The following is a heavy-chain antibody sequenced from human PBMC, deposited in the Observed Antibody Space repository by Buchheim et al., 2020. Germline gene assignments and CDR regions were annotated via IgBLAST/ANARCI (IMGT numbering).Heavy chain of an antibody. J-gene: IGHJ5*02. CDR3: ARRDYDYVWGSYRYFWFDP. CDR1: GYSFTSYW. V-gene: IGHV5-10-1*03. D-gene: IGHD3-16*02. Sequence: EVQLVQSGAEVKKPGESLRISCKGSGYSFTSYWISWVRQMPGKGLEWMGRIDPSDSYTNYSTSFQGHVTISADKSISTAYLQWISLKASDTAMYYCARRDYDYVWGSYRYFWFDPWGQGTL. CDR2: IDPSDSYT.